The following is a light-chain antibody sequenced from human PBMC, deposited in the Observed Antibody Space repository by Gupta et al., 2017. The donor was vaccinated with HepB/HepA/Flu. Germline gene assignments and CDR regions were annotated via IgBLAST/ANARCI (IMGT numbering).Light chain of an antibody. V-gene: IGKV1-39*01. CDR2: AAS. J-gene: IGKJ1*01. CDR3: QQSYSTPRT. Sequence: IQITQSPSSLSASGGDRVTITCRASQSISSYLNWYQQKPGKAPKLLIYAASSLQSGVPSRFSGSGSGTDFTLTISSLQPEDFATYYCQQSYSTPRTFGQGTKVEIK. CDR1: QSISSY.